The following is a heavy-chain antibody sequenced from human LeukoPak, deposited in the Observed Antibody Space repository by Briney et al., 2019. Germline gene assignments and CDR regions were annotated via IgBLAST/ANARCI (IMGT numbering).Heavy chain of an antibody. Sequence: GGSLRLSCAASGFTFSGYEMNWVRQAPGKGLEWVSAISGSGGSTYYADSVKGRFTISRDNSKNTLYLQMNSLRAEDTAVYYCAKGDDYVWGSYRYLDWGQGTLVTVSS. J-gene: IGHJ4*02. V-gene: IGHV3-23*01. D-gene: IGHD3-16*02. CDR1: GFTFSGYE. CDR2: ISGSGGST. CDR3: AKGDDYVWGSYRYLD.